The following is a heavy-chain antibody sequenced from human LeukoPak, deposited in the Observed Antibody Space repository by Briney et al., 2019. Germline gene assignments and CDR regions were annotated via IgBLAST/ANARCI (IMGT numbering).Heavy chain of an antibody. J-gene: IGHJ4*02. V-gene: IGHV1-69*13. CDR2: IIPIFGTA. D-gene: IGHD3-22*01. CDR1: GGTFSSYA. CDR3: ARRRVGYYYDSSGFGDY. Sequence: SVKVSCKASGGTFSSYAISWVRQAPGQGLEWMGGIIPIFGTANYAQKFQGRVAITADESTSTAYMELSSLRSDDTAVYYCARRRVGYYYDSSGFGDYWGQGTLVTVSS.